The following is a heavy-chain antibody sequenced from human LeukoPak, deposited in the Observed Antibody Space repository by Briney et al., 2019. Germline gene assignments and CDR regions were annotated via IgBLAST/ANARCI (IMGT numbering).Heavy chain of an antibody. CDR3: ARDNGYCSSTSCYIWFDP. CDR1: GFTFSDYY. CDR2: ISSSGSTV. J-gene: IGHJ5*02. V-gene: IGHV3-11*01. D-gene: IGHD2-2*02. Sequence: GGSLRLSCAASGFTFSDYYMCWIRQAPGKGLEWVSYISSSGSTVYYADSVKGRFTISRDNAKNSLYLQMNSLGAEDTAVYYCARDNGYCSSTSCYIWFDPWGQGTLVTVSS.